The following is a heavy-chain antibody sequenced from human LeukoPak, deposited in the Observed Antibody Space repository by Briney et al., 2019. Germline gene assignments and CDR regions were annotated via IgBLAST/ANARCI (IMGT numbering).Heavy chain of an antibody. CDR1: GLTVSRKF. D-gene: IGHD4-17*01. V-gene: IGHV3-66*01. CDR3: ARVSTVTLRYGLDV. CDR2: IYDDGST. Sequence: GESLRLSCVVSGLTVSRKFMNWVRQAPGKGLEWVSGIYDDGSTFYADSVKGRFTISRDTSKNTLFLQMNSLRAEDTAVYYCARVSTVTLRYGLDVWGQGTTVTVS. J-gene: IGHJ6*02.